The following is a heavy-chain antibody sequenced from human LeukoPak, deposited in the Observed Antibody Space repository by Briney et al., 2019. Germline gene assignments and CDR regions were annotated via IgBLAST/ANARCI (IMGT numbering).Heavy chain of an antibody. Sequence: AGGSLRLSCAASGFTFSSYTMSWVRQAPGKGLEWVSSISSSSRYIFDANSLKGRFTFSRDNAKNSLYLQMSSLRAEDTAIYYCARFIDHYDSSGHYRHYFDSWGQGTLVTVSS. J-gene: IGHJ4*02. CDR3: ARFIDHYDSSGHYRHYFDS. D-gene: IGHD3-22*01. V-gene: IGHV3-21*01. CDR1: GFTFSSYT. CDR2: ISSSSRYI.